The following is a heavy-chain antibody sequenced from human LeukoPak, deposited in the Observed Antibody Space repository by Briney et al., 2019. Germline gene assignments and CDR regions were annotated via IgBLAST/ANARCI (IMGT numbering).Heavy chain of an antibody. V-gene: IGHV4-4*07. CDR2: IYTSGST. D-gene: IGHD3-9*01. J-gene: IGHJ4*02. CDR1: GGSISNYY. CDR3: ARASVLTGYYTAVTFDY. Sequence: PSETLSLTCTVSGGSISNYYWSWIREPAGKGLEGIGRIYTSGSTNYNPSLKSRVTMSVDTAKNQFSLKLTSVTAADTAVYYCARASVLTGYYTAVTFDYWGQGTLVTVSS.